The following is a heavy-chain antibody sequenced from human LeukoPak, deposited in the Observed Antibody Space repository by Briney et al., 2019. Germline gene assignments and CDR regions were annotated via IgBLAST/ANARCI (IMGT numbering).Heavy chain of an antibody. J-gene: IGHJ4*02. CDR1: GYTFTSYA. V-gene: IGHV7-4-1*02. CDR3: AALGAYSSGWYPFDY. Sequence: ASVTVSCKASGYTFTSYAMNWVRQAPGQGLEGMGWINTNTGNPTYAQGFTGRFVFSLDTSVSTAYLQISSLKAEDTAVYYCAALGAYSSGWYPFDYWGQGTLVTVSS. D-gene: IGHD6-19*01. CDR2: INTNTGNP.